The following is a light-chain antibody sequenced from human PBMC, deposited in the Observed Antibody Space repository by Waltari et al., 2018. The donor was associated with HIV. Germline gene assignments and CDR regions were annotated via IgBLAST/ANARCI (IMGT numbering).Light chain of an antibody. CDR3: SSYTSSSTYV. CDR1: SSDVGGYNY. V-gene: IGLV2-14*03. CDR2: DVN. Sequence: QSALTQPASVSGSPGQSITISCTGTSSDVGGYNYVSWYQQHPGKVPKLMIYDVNNRPSGVSNLFSGSKSGNTASLAISGLQAEDEADYYCSSYTSSSTYVFGTGTKVTVL. J-gene: IGLJ1*01.